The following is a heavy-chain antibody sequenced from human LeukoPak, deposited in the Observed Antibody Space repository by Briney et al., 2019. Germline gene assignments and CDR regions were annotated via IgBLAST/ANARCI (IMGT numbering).Heavy chain of an antibody. CDR3: ARSGALTGYLY. J-gene: IGHJ4*02. Sequence: SETLSLTCTASGGSISSYYWSWIRQPPGKGLVWIGYIYYSGNTNYNPSLKSRVTISVDTSKNQFSLKLSSVTAADTAVYYCARSGALTGYLYWGQGTLVTVSS. CDR1: GGSISSYY. CDR2: IYYSGNT. D-gene: IGHD3-9*01. V-gene: IGHV4-59*01.